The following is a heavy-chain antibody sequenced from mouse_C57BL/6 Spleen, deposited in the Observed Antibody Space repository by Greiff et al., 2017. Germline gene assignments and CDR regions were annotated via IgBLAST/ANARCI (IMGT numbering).Heavy chain of an antibody. CDR1: GYTFTSYW. CDR2: INPSNGGT. D-gene: IGHD1-1*01. V-gene: IGHV1-53*01. CDR3: ARNPNYGSPYWYFDV. Sequence: QVQLKQPGTELVKPGASVKLSCKASGYTFTSYWMHWVKQRPGQGLEWIGNINPSNGGTNYNEKFKSKATLTVDKSSSTAYMQLSSLTSEDSAVYYCARNPNYGSPYWYFDVWGTGTTVTVSS. J-gene: IGHJ1*03.